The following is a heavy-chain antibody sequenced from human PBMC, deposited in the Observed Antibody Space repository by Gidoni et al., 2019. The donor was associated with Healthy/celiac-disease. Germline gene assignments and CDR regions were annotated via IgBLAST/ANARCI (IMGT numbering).Heavy chain of an antibody. CDR1: GFTFSSYA. CDR2: ISCSCGST. Sequence: EVQLLESGGGLVQPGGSLRLSCAAYGFTFSSYALSLVRQAPGKGLEWVSAISCSCGSTYYADSVKGRFTISRDNSKNTLYLQMNSQRAEDTAVYYCATEWLASYFDYWGQGTLVTVSS. V-gene: IGHV3-23*01. D-gene: IGHD6-19*01. J-gene: IGHJ4*02. CDR3: ATEWLASYFDY.